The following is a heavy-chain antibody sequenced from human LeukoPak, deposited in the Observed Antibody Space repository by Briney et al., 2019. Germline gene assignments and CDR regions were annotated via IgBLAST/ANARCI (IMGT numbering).Heavy chain of an antibody. Sequence: MASETLSLTCAVSGGSISSGSYYWSWIRQPPGKGLEWIGYIYYSGSTNYNPSLKSRVTISVDTSKNQFSLKLSSVTAADTAVYYCARDLFGVAGPTINYYYYYGMDVWGQGTTVTVSS. V-gene: IGHV4-61*01. CDR1: GGSISSGSYY. CDR2: IYYSGST. D-gene: IGHD3-3*01. J-gene: IGHJ6*02. CDR3: ARDLFGVAGPTINYYYYYGMDV.